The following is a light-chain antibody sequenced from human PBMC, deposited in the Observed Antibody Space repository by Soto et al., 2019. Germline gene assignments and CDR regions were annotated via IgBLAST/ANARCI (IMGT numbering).Light chain of an antibody. V-gene: IGLV2-14*01. J-gene: IGLJ2*01. CDR2: EVS. CDR3: SSYTSSSTPYVV. CDR1: NSDAGGYNY. Sequence: QSALTQPASVSGSPGQSITISCTGTNSDAGGYNYVSWYQQHPGKAPKLMIYEVSNRPSGVSNRFSGSKSGNTASLTISGLQAEDEADYYCSSYTSSSTPYVVFGGGTKLTVL.